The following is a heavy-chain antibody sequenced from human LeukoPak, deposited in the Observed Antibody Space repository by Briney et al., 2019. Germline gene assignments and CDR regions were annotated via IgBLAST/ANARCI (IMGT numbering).Heavy chain of an antibody. J-gene: IGHJ5*02. CDR1: GGTFSSYP. CDR3: AGAGCGNSSCYDSRGWFDP. V-gene: IGHV1-69*05. Sequence: GASVKVSCKASGGTFSSYPIIWVRQAPGQGLEWMGGIIPVFGTANYAQKFQGRVTITTDESTSIVYMELSSLRSEDTALYYCAGAGCGNSSCYDSRGWFDPWGQGTLVTVSS. CDR2: IIPVFGTA. D-gene: IGHD2-2*01.